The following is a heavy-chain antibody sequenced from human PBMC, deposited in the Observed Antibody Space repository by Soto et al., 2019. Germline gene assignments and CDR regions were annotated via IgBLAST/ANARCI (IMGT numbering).Heavy chain of an antibody. D-gene: IGHD2-21*02. V-gene: IGHV3-23*01. CDR1: GFTFSSYS. J-gene: IGHJ3*02. Sequence: EVQLLESGGALVQPGGSLRLSCAASGFTFSSYSMTWVRQAPGKGLEWVASIDATSVFTHYAESVKGRFTISRDNSKDTLFLQMSSLRGEDTALYYCGHCTPGYCNTGAFDIWGQGTMVAVSS. CDR3: GHCTPGYCNTGAFDI. CDR2: IDATSVFT.